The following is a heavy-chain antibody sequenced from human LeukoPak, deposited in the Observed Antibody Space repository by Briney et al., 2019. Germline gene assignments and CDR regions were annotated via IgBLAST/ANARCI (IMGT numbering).Heavy chain of an antibody. CDR2: ISGSGGST. D-gene: IGHD3-3*01. Sequence: GGSLRLSCAASGFTFSSYAMSWVRQAPGKGLEWVSAISGSGGSTYYADPVKGRFTISRDNSKNTLYLQMNSLRAEDTAVYYCAKGSDLFWSGSMWFDPWGQGTLVTVSS. CDR1: GFTFSSYA. CDR3: AKGSDLFWSGSMWFDP. V-gene: IGHV3-23*01. J-gene: IGHJ5*02.